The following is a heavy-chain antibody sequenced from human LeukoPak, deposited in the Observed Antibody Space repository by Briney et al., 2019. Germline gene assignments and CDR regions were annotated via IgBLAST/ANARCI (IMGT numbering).Heavy chain of an antibody. D-gene: IGHD6-25*01. Sequence: SETLSLTCTVSGGSISSYYWSWIRQPPGKGLEWIGYIYYSGSTNYNPSLKSRVTISVDTSKNQFSLKLSSVTAADTAVYYCARDSRYYYYGMDVWGQGTTVTVSS. CDR1: GGSISSYY. V-gene: IGHV4-59*01. J-gene: IGHJ6*02. CDR2: IYYSGST. CDR3: ARDSRYYYYGMDV.